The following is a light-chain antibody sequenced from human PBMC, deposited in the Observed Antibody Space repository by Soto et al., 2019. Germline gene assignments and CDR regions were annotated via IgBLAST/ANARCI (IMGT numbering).Light chain of an antibody. CDR1: SGHSTYA. V-gene: IGLV4-69*01. Sequence: QPVLTQSPSASASLGASVKLTCTLSSGHSTYAIAWHQQQQEKGPRYLMKLNSDGSHSKGDVIPDRFSGSSSGAERFLTISRLQSEDEADYYCQTWGTGIRLFGGGTKLTVL. CDR3: QTWGTGIRL. CDR2: LNSDGSH. J-gene: IGLJ2*01.